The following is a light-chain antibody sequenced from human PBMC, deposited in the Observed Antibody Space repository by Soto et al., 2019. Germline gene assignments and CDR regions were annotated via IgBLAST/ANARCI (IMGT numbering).Light chain of an antibody. V-gene: IGKV1-5*03. J-gene: IGKJ2*01. CDR3: QQYDSYPYS. CDR2: KAS. CDR1: QSISSW. Sequence: DIQMTQSPSTLSASVGDRVTITCRASQSISSWLAWYQQKPGKAPKLLIYKASSLESGVPSRFSGSGSGTEFTLTISSLEADDFATYCCQQYDSYPYSFGKGNKLEIK.